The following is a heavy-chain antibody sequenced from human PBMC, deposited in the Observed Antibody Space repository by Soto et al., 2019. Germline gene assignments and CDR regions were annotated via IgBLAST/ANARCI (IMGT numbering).Heavy chain of an antibody. Sequence: LSQTLSLTCAISGDSVSSNSAAWNWIRQSPSRGLEWLGRTFYRSKWYNEYEISVKSRITINPDTSKNQFSLQLNSVTPEDTAVYYCVEGNYYFDYWGQGTLVTVSS. D-gene: IGHD1-7*01. J-gene: IGHJ4*02. CDR3: VEGNYYFDY. CDR1: GDSVSSNSAA. V-gene: IGHV6-1*01. CDR2: TFYRSKWYN.